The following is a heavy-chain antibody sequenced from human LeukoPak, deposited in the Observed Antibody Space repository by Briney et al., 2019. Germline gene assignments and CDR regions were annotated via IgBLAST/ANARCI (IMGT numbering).Heavy chain of an antibody. V-gene: IGHV3-23*01. CDR2: ISGSGGST. Sequence: GRSLRLSCAASGFTFSSYAMSWVRQAPGKGPEWVSAISGSGGSTYYADSVKGRFTISRDNSKNTLYLQMNSLRAEDTAVYYCAKGPGIAAAKAWFDPWGQGTLVTVSS. CDR3: AKGPGIAAAKAWFDP. CDR1: GFTFSSYA. J-gene: IGHJ5*02. D-gene: IGHD6-13*01.